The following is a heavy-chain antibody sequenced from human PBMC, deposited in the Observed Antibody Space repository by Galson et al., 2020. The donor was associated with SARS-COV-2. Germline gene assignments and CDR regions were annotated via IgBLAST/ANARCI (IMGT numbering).Heavy chain of an antibody. CDR3: LKEGDTINQDV. V-gene: IGHV3-30*04. D-gene: IGHD3-10*01. Sequence: GGSLRLSCAASGFTFSSYAMHWVRQAPGKGLEWVAVISYDGSNKYYADSVKGRFTISRDNSKNTLYLQMNSLRAEDTAVYYCLKEGDTINQDVWGQGTLVPGSS. CDR2: ISYDGSNK. J-gene: IGHJ4*02. CDR1: GFTFSSYA.